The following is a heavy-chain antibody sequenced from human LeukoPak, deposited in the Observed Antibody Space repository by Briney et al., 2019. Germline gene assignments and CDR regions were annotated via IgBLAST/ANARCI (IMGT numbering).Heavy chain of an antibody. Sequence: GGSLRLSCAAFGFTFSSYSMNWVRQAPGKGLEWVSYISSSSSNIYYADSVKGRFTISRDNAKNSLYLQMHSLRAEDTAVYYCARVAVYRSGWYDAFDIWGQGTMVTVSS. V-gene: IGHV3-48*04. CDR2: ISSSSSNI. CDR1: GFTFSSYS. J-gene: IGHJ3*02. D-gene: IGHD6-19*01. CDR3: ARVAVYRSGWYDAFDI.